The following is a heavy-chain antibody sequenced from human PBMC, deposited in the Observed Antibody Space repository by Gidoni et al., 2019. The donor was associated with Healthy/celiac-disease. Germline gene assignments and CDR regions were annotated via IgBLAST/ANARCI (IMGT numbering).Heavy chain of an antibody. J-gene: IGHJ4*02. CDR1: GFSLSTSGMC. V-gene: IGHV2-70*15. CDR2: IDWDDDK. D-gene: IGHD3-16*01. CDR3: ARDYVWGSYRTAFDY. Sequence: QVTLRESGPALVKPTQTLTLTCTFSGFSLSTSGMCVSWIRQPPGKALEWLARIDWDDDKYYSTSLKTRLTISKDTSKNQVVLTMTNMDPLYTATYYCARDYVWGSYRTAFDYWGQGTLVTVSS.